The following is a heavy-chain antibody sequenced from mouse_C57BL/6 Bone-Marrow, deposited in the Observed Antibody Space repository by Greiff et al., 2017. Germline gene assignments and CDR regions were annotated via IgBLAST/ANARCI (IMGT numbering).Heavy chain of an antibody. J-gene: IGHJ2*01. CDR2: IYPTSGRT. D-gene: IGHD4-1*01. V-gene: IGHV1-55*01. CDR3: ARSGPVGRSFDY. Sequence: QVQLQQPGAELVKPGASVKMSCKASGYTFTSYWITWVKQRPGQGLEWIGDIYPTSGRTNYNEKFKSKAILTVDTSSNTAYMQLSSLTSEDSAVFCGARSGPVGRSFDYWGQGTTLTVSS. CDR1: GYTFTSYW.